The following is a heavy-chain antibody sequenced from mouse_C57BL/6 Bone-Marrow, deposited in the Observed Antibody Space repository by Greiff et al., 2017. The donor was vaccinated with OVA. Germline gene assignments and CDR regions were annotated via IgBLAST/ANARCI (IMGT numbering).Heavy chain of an antibody. CDR3: ARCSSSSYWYFDV. V-gene: IGHV1-49*01. Sequence: LQQPGAELVKPGASVKMSCKASYFAFMASAMHWVKQRPGHGLEWIGSFTMYSDATEYSENFKGKATLTANTSSSTAYMELSSLTSEDSAVYYCARCSSSSYWYFDVWGTGTTVTVSS. D-gene: IGHD1-1*01. CDR1: YFAFMASA. J-gene: IGHJ1*03. CDR2: FTMYSDAT.